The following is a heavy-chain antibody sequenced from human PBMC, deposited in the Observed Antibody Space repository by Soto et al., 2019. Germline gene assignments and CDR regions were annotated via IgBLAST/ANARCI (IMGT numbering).Heavy chain of an antibody. CDR1: GFRLRDYS. D-gene: IGHD3-3*01. J-gene: IGHJ4*02. CDR2: ISSSSFTI. Sequence: GGSLRLSCAASGFRLRDYSMNWVCKAPGKGLEWVSYISSSSFTIHYADSVEGRFAISRDNAKKSLYLERSSLKVEDTAVYYCARDYNDFGSGQFDYWGQRALGSVS. V-gene: IGHV3-48*01. CDR3: ARDYNDFGSGQFDY.